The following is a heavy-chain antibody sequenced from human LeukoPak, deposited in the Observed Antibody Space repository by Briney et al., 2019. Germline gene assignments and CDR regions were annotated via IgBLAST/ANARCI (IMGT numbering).Heavy chain of an antibody. V-gene: IGHV3-43D*03. CDR1: GFTFDDYA. J-gene: IGHJ3*02. CDR3: AKPEYKATVWSDAFDI. D-gene: IGHD4-17*01. CDR2: ISWDGGST. Sequence: PGGSLRLSCAASGFTFDDYAMHWVRQAPGKGLEWVSLISWDGGSTYYADSVKGRFTISRDNSKNSLYLQMNNLRAEDTALYYCAKPEYKATVWSDAFDIWGQGTMVTVSS.